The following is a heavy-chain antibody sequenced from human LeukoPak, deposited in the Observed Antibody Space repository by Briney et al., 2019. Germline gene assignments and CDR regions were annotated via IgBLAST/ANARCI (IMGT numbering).Heavy chain of an antibody. V-gene: IGHV4-59*08. J-gene: IGHJ6*03. CDR2: IYVTGT. CDR1: GGSIGTYY. CDR3: ARHIGGGIEDMDV. Sequence: SETLSLTCTVSGGSIGTYYWSWVRQSPGTGLEWIGYIYVTGTRYNPYLQSRVTISVDRSRNQFFLKMTSVTAADTAVYYCARHIGGGIEDMDVWGRGTKVNVSS. D-gene: IGHD3-16*02.